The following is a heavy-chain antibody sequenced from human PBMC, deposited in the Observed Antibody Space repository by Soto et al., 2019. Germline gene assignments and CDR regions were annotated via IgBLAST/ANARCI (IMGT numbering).Heavy chain of an antibody. CDR3: ARDSGGGRFLDAFDI. CDR2: ISYDGSNK. CDR1: GFTFSSYA. Sequence: QVQLVESGGGVVQPGRSLRLSCAASGFTFSSYAMHWVRQAPGKGLEWVAVISYDGSNKYYADSVKGRFTISRDNSKNTRYLQMNSLRAEDTAVYYCARDSGGGRFLDAFDIWGQGTMVTVSS. V-gene: IGHV3-30-3*01. J-gene: IGHJ3*02. D-gene: IGHD2-15*01.